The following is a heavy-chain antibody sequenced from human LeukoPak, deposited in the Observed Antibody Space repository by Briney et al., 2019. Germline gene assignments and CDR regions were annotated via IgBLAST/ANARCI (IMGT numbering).Heavy chain of an antibody. J-gene: IGHJ4*02. CDR1: GFTLSSYA. V-gene: IGHV3-23*01. CDR3: ARPGIAAAGVDY. Sequence: GGSLRLSCAASGFTLSSYAMSWVRQAPGKGLEWVSGISGSGGSTYYADSVKGRFTISRDNSRNTLYLQMNSLRAEDTAVYYCARPGIAAAGVDYWGQGTLVTVSS. CDR2: ISGSGGST. D-gene: IGHD6-13*01.